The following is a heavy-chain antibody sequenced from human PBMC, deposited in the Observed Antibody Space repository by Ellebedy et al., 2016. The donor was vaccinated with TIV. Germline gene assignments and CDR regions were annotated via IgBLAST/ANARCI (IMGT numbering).Heavy chain of an antibody. Sequence: GGSLRLXXAASGFTLSSYALSWVRQAPGKGLEWVSGFTGNDGPTYYADSVRGRFTISRDNSKNTLYLQMNGLTAEDTALYYCAKDGAYGSGTQPWNNWGQGTLVTVSS. V-gene: IGHV3-23*01. CDR2: FTGNDGPT. D-gene: IGHD3-10*01. CDR3: AKDGAYGSGTQPWNN. CDR1: GFTLSSYA. J-gene: IGHJ4*02.